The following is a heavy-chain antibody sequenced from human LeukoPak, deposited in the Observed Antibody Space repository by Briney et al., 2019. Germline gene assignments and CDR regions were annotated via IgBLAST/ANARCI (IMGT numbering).Heavy chain of an antibody. D-gene: IGHD6-6*01. V-gene: IGHV1-8*01. CDR1: GYTFTSYD. CDR2: MNPNSGNT. CDR3: ARGWKIGSHIAAHGKAYYMDV. Sequence: ASVTVSCKASGYTFTSYDINWVRQAPGQGLEWMGWMNPNSGNTGYAQKFQGRVTMTRNTSISTAYMELSSLRSEDTAVYYCARGWKIGSHIAAHGKAYYMDVWGKGTTVTVSS. J-gene: IGHJ6*03.